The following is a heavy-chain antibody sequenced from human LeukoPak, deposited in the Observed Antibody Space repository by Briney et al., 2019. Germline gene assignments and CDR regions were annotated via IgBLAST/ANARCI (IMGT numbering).Heavy chain of an antibody. V-gene: IGHV3-23*01. CDR3: AKVLVGTTCFEY. CDR1: GFTFSSHG. Sequence: GGSLRLSCAAAGFTFSSHGMSWGRQAPGKGLEWVSAISGSGGSTYYADSVKGRFTMSRDNSKNTLYLQMNSLRAEDTAVYYCAKVLVGTTCFEYWGQGTLVTVSS. D-gene: IGHD1-7*01. J-gene: IGHJ4*02. CDR2: ISGSGGST.